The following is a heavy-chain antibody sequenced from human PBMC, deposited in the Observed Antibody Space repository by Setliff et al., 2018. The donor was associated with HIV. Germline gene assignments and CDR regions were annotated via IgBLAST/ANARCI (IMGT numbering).Heavy chain of an antibody. CDR2: VFYSGIA. D-gene: IGHD3-22*01. J-gene: IGHJ4*02. CDR1: GGSTSSSSNY. CDR3: ARADYDSTGYYFDL. V-gene: IGHV4-61*01. Sequence: PSETLSLTCTVSGGSTSSSSNYWSWIRQPPGKGLEWIGHVFYSGIANYNSSLKSRVSISVDTSKNQFSLRLTSVTTADTAVCYCARADYDSTGYYFDLWGRGSLVTVSS.